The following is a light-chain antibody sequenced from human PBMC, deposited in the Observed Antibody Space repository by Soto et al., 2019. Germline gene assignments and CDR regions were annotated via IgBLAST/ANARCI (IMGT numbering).Light chain of an antibody. CDR1: SNDVGGYNF. J-gene: IGLJ2*01. CDR3: SSYAGSVTLV. CDR2: DVS. V-gene: IGLV2-11*01. Sequence: QSALTQPRSVSGSPGQSVTLSCTGTSNDVGGYNFVSWYQQHPGKVPKLFIYDVSRRPSGVPDRFSGSKSGNTASLTISGLQAEDEADYYCSSYAGSVTLVFGGGTKLTVL.